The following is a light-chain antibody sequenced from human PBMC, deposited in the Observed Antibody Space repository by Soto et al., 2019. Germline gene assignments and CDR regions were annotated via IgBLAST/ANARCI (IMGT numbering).Light chain of an antibody. V-gene: IGLV2-14*03. Sequence: QSVLTQPASVSGSPGQSITISCTGTSSDVGGYSYVSWYQHHPGKAPKLMIYDVSNRPSGVSNRFSGSKSGNTASLTISGLQPEDEADYYCSSYTTSNTRQIVFGTRTKVTVL. CDR1: SSDVGGYSY. CDR2: DVS. CDR3: SSYTTSNTRQIV. J-gene: IGLJ1*01.